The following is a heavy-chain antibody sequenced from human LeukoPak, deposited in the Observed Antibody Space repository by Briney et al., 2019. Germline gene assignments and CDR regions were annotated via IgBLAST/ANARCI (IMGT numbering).Heavy chain of an antibody. V-gene: IGHV3-21*01. J-gene: IGHJ4*02. CDR3: ASTYPYYYGSGSQRGAPSALDG. CDR2: ISGSSSYI. D-gene: IGHD3-10*01. CDR1: GFTFSSYS. Sequence: PGGSLRLSCAASGFTFSSYSMNWVRQAPGKGLEWVSSISGSSSYIYYADSVKGRFTISRDNAKNSLYLQMNSLRAEDTAVYYCASTYPYYYGSGSQRGAPSALDGWGQGTLVTVSS.